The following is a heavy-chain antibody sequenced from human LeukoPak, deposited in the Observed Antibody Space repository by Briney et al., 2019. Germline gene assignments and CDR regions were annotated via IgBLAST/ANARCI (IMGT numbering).Heavy chain of an antibody. CDR2: INSDGSST. CDR1: GFTFSTYW. V-gene: IGHV3-74*01. CDR3: ATQPGSDY. Sequence: PGGSLRLSCAASGFTFSTYWMHWVRQAPGKGLVWVSRINSDGSSTNYADSVKGRFTVSRDNAENTLYLQMNSLRAEDTAVYYCATQPGSDYWGQGTLVTVSS. D-gene: IGHD3-10*01. J-gene: IGHJ4*02.